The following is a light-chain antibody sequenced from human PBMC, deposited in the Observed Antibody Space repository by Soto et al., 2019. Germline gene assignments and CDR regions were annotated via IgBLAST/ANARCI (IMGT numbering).Light chain of an antibody. CDR3: AAWDDSLNGYV. CDR1: NSNIRSNT. Sequence: QSALTQPPSASGTPGQRVTISCSGSNSNIRSNTVTWYQQLPGTAPKLLIYSINQRPSGVPDRFSGSKSDTSASLAISGLQSEDEAEYYCAAWDDSLNGYVFGTGTKVTV. V-gene: IGLV1-44*01. CDR2: SIN. J-gene: IGLJ1*01.